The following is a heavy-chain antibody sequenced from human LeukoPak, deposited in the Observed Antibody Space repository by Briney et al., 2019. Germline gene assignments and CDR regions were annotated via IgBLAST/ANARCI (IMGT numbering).Heavy chain of an antibody. D-gene: IGHD4-23*01. CDR3: ARVSGGRFDY. CDR1: GGSISSSSYY. Sequence: PSETLSLTCTVSGGSISSSSYYWGWIRQPPGKGLEWIGSIYYSGSTNYNPSLKSRVTISVDTSKNQFSLKLSSVTAADTAVYYCARVSGGRFDYWGQGTLVTVSS. CDR2: IYYSGST. V-gene: IGHV4-39*07. J-gene: IGHJ4*02.